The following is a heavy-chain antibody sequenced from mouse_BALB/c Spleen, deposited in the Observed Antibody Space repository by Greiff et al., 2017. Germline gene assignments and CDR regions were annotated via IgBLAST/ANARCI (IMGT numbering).Heavy chain of an antibody. CDR3: ATTPYYRYDIDY. J-gene: IGHJ2*01. D-gene: IGHD2-14*01. CDR1: GFSLTSYG. Sequence: QVQLKQSGPGLVQPSQSLSITCTVSGFSLTSYGVHWVRQSPGKGLEWLGVIWSGGSTDYNAAFISRLSISKDNSKSQVFFKMNSLQAYDTAIYYCATTPYYRYDIDYWGQGTTLTVSS. V-gene: IGHV2-4-1*01. CDR2: IWSGGST.